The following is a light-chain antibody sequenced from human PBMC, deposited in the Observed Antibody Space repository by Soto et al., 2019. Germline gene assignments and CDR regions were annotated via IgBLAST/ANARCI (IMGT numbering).Light chain of an antibody. V-gene: IGLV1-44*01. CDR1: TSNIGRNS. CDR2: MND. Sequence: QAVVTQAPSVYGAPGRSVTISCSGGTSNIGRNSVHWYQQFPGTAPKLLIYMNDRRPSGVPDRFSAFRSGASASLAISGLQSEDGATYYCAVWDDKLNVVFGGGTKLTVL. J-gene: IGLJ2*01. CDR3: AVWDDKLNVV.